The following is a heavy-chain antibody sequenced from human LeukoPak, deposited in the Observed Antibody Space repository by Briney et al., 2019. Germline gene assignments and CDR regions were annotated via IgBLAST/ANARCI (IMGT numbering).Heavy chain of an antibody. CDR3: ARPHLGADNYWYFDL. CDR2: INHRGRN. V-gene: IGHV4-34*01. CDR1: GGSFSDHY. D-gene: IGHD1-26*01. Sequence: SETLSLTCAVYGGSFSDHYWTWLRQPPGRGLEWIGEINHRGRNNYSPSLTSRLTISVDTSKNQFSLKLSSVTAADTAVYYCARPHLGADNYWYFDLWGRGTLVTVSS. J-gene: IGHJ2*01.